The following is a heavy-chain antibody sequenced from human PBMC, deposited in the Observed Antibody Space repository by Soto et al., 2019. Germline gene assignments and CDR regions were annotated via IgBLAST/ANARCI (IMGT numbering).Heavy chain of an antibody. D-gene: IGHD1-26*01. CDR2: IKSKTDGGTT. Sequence: EVQLVESGGGLVKPGGSLRLSCPPSGFTFSNAWMNWVRQAPGKGLEWVGRIKSKTDGGTTDYAAPVKGRLTISRDDSKNTLYLQMNRLKTEDTAVYYCTTDELMSSGIYYGDDAFDIWGQGTMVTVSS. CDR1: GFTFSNAW. J-gene: IGHJ3*02. CDR3: TTDELMSSGIYYGDDAFDI. V-gene: IGHV3-15*07.